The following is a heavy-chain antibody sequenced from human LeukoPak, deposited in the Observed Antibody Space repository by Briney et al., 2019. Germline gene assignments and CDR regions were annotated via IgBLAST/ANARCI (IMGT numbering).Heavy chain of an antibody. CDR2: IYYSGST. Sequence: SETLSLTCTVSGGSISSSNYYWGWIRQPPGKGLEWIGSIYYSGSTYYNPSLKSRVTISVDTSKNQFSLKLSSVTAADTAVYYCARGLVLRSGNWFDPWGQGTLVTVSS. CDR1: GGSISSSNYY. CDR3: ARGLVLRSGNWFDP. V-gene: IGHV4-39*01. J-gene: IGHJ5*02. D-gene: IGHD3-3*01.